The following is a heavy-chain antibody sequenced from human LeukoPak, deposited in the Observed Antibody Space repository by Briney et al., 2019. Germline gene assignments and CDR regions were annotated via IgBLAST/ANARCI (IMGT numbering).Heavy chain of an antibody. CDR2: TIGSGYNT. Sequence: GGSLRLSCAASGFTFSNYAMSWVRQAPGKGLEWVSATIGSGYNTYYADSVKGRFAISRDSSKNTLYLQMNSLRAEDTAVYYCAKGGRIGITGTFFDFWGQGTLVTVSS. CDR1: GFTFSNYA. CDR3: AKGGRIGITGTFFDF. J-gene: IGHJ4*02. D-gene: IGHD1-20*01. V-gene: IGHV3-23*01.